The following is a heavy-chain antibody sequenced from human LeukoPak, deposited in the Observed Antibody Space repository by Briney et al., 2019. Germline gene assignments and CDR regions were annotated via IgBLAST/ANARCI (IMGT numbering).Heavy chain of an antibody. CDR1: GGSISNYY. J-gene: IGHJ4*02. V-gene: IGHV4-59*01. D-gene: IGHD5-24*01. CDR2: VYYTGST. CDR3: ARGAMATTPFFDY. Sequence: SETLSLTCPVSGGSISNYYYWTWIRQPPGKGLEWIGYVYYTGSTNFNPSLKSRVTMSLDTSRNQFSLKLTSLTAADTAVYYCARGAMATTPFFDYWGQGTLVTVPS.